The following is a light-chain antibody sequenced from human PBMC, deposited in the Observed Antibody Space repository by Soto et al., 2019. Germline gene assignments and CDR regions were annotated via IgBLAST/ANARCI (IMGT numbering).Light chain of an antibody. J-gene: IGKJ1*01. Sequence: DIHMTQSPSTLSSSLGDRVTITCRASQSISSLLSLYQQKPGKAPKLLIYDASSLESGVPSRFSGSGSGTEFTLTISSLQPDDFATYYCHSKTFGQGTKVDIK. V-gene: IGKV1-5*01. CDR3: HSKT. CDR2: DAS. CDR1: QSISSL.